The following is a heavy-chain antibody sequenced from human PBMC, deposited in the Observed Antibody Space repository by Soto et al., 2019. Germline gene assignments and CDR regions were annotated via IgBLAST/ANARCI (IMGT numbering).Heavy chain of an antibody. Sequence: QVQLVESGGGVVQPGRSLRLSCAASGFTFSSYGMHWVRQAPGKGLELVAVISYDGSNKYYADSVKGRFTISRDNSKNTLYLQMNSLRAEDTAVYYCAKDESPVKVLNTLLDYWGQGTLVTVSS. V-gene: IGHV3-30*18. J-gene: IGHJ4*02. CDR2: ISYDGSNK. D-gene: IGHD1-1*01. CDR3: AKDESPVKVLNTLLDY. CDR1: GFTFSSYG.